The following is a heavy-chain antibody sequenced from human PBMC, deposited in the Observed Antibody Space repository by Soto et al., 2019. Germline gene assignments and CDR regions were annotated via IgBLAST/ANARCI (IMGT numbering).Heavy chain of an antibody. V-gene: IGHV3-23*01. J-gene: IGHJ3*02. D-gene: IGHD3-22*01. CDR3: AKDRLVVVITTNGPDAFDI. CDR1: GFTFSSYA. CDR2: ISGSGGST. Sequence: EVQLLESGGGLVQPGGSLRLSCAASGFTFSSYAMSWVRQAPGKGLEWVSAISGSGGSTYYADSVKGRFTISRDNSKNTLYLQMSSLRAEDTAVYYCAKDRLVVVITTNGPDAFDIWGQGTMVTVSS.